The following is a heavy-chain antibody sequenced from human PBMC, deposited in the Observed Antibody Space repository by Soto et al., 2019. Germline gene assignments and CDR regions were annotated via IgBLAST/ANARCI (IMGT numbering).Heavy chain of an antibody. D-gene: IGHD2-2*01. CDR3: AREGVVVPAAMMAVAGFPHYFDY. CDR1: GFTFSSYS. J-gene: IGHJ4*02. V-gene: IGHV3-21*01. CDR2: ISSSSSYI. Sequence: GGSLRLSCAASGFTFSSYSMNWVRQAPGKGLEWVSSISSSSSYIYYADSVKGRFTISRDNAKNSLYLQMNSLRAEDTAVYYCAREGVVVPAAMMAVAGFPHYFDYWGQGTLVTVSS.